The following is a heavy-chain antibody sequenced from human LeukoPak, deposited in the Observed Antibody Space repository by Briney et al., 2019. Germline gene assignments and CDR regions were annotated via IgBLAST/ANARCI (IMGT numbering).Heavy chain of an antibody. V-gene: IGHV4-39*01. D-gene: IGHD3-16*02. Sequence: PSETLSLTCTVSGGSISSSSYYWGWIRQPPGKGLEWIGSIYYSGSTYYNPSLKSRVTISVDTSKNQFSLKLSSVTAADTAVYYCASYYDYVWGSYRYTVDYWGQGTLVTVSS. J-gene: IGHJ4*02. CDR1: GGSISSSSYY. CDR3: ASYYDYVWGSYRYTVDY. CDR2: IYYSGST.